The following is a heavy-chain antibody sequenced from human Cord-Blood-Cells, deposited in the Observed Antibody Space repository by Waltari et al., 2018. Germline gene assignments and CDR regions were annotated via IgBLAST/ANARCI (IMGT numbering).Heavy chain of an antibody. D-gene: IGHD4-17*01. CDR2: IYYSGGP. V-gene: IGHV4-39*01. J-gene: IGHJ4*02. CDR3: ASRLIYGDYVGPDY. Sequence: QLQLQESGPGLVKPSETLSLTCTVSGGSISSSSYYWGWIRQPPGKGLEWIGSIYYSGGPYYNPSLKERGTITVDTSKNPVSLKLRSWAAADTAVYYCASRLIYGDYVGPDYWGQGTLVTVSS. CDR1: GGSISSSSYY.